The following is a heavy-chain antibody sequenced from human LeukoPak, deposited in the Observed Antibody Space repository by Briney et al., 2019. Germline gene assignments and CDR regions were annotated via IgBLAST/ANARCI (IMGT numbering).Heavy chain of an antibody. Sequence: PGGSLRLSCAASGFTFSGYPIHWVRQAPGKGLEWVAVISYDGSNKYYADSVKGRFTISRDNSKNTLYLQMNSLRAEDTAVYYCARTNDYGDSSAYYYYYGMDVWGQGTTVTVSS. CDR3: ARTNDYGDSSAYYYYYGMDV. J-gene: IGHJ6*02. CDR1: GFTFSGYP. D-gene: IGHD4-17*01. V-gene: IGHV3-30-3*01. CDR2: ISYDGSNK.